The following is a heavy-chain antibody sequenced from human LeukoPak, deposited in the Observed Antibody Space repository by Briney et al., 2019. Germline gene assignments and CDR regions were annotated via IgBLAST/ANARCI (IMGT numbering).Heavy chain of an antibody. CDR3: ARGLGAQYYYDSSGYRRDNWFDP. J-gene: IGHJ5*02. V-gene: IGHV4-39*01. D-gene: IGHD3-22*01. Sequence: PSETLSLTCTVSGGSISSSSYYWGWIRQPPGKGLEWIGSIYYSGSTYYNPSLKSRVTISVDTSKNQFSLKLSSVTAADTAVYYCARGLGAQYYYDSSGYRRDNWFDPWGQGTLVTVSS. CDR1: GGSISSSSYY. CDR2: IYYSGST.